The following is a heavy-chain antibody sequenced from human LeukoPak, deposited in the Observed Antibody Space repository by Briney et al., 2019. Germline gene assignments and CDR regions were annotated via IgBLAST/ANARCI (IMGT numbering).Heavy chain of an antibody. CDR3: ARACSSGSCYLAAFDI. V-gene: IGHV3-74*01. D-gene: IGHD2-15*01. Sequence: PGGSLRLSCTASAFTFSSYWMHWVRQAPGKGLVWVSHINSGGSSTSYADSVKGRFTTSRDNSKNTLYLQMNSLRAEDTAVYFCARACSSGSCYLAAFDIWGQGTMVTVSS. CDR2: INSGGSST. CDR1: AFTFSSYW. J-gene: IGHJ3*02.